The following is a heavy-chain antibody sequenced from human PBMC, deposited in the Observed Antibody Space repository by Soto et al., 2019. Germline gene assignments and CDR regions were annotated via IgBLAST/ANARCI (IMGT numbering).Heavy chain of an antibody. D-gene: IGHD6-19*01. V-gene: IGHV3-64D*06. CDR1: GFTFSSSY. Sequence: GGSLRLSCSASGFTFSSSYMHWVRQAPGKGLEYVSAISSHDVRIYYADSVKGRFTITRDNSKSTLFLQMTSLRPADTAMYYCVKVLDSSGWYYYDYWGQGARVTVSP. CDR2: ISSHDVRI. J-gene: IGHJ4*02. CDR3: VKVLDSSGWYYYDY.